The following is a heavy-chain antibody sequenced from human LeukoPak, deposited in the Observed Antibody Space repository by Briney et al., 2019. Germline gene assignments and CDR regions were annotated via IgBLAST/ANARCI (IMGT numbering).Heavy chain of an antibody. J-gene: IGHJ4*02. D-gene: IGHD1-26*01. CDR3: ASSHRWGYFDY. CDR2: IIPILGIA. V-gene: IGHV1-69*04. Sequence: SVKVSCKASGGTFSSYAISWVRQAPGQGLEWMGRIIPILGIANYAQKFQGRVTITADKSTSTAYMELSSLRSEDTAVYYCASSHRWGYFDYWGQGTLVTGSS. CDR1: GGTFSSYA.